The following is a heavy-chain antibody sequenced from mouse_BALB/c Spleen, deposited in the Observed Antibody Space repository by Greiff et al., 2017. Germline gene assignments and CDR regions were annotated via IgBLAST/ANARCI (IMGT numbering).Heavy chain of an antibody. J-gene: IGHJ3*01. CDR2: ISYSGST. CDR3: ARGGGGWFAY. CDR1: GYSITSDYA. Sequence: VQLKESGPGLVKPSQSLSLTCTVTGYSITSDYAWNWIRQFPGNKLEWMGYISYSGSTSYNPSLKSRISITRDTSKNQFFLQLDSVTTEDTATYYCARGGGGWFAYWGQGTLVTVSA. V-gene: IGHV3-2*02.